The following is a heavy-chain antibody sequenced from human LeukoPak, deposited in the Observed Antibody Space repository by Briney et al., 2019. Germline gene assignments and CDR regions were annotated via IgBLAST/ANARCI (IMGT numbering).Heavy chain of an antibody. CDR2: INPNDGST. Sequence: ASVKVSCKASGYSFTSYYIYWVRQAPGQGLEWMGIINPNDGSTTYAQKFQGRVSMTRDTSIVTAYMELSSLTSDDTGVYYCGVHWGSGYYFDLWGRGILVTVSS. D-gene: IGHD7-27*01. CDR3: GVHWGSGYYFDL. CDR1: GYSFTSYY. J-gene: IGHJ2*01. V-gene: IGHV1-46*01.